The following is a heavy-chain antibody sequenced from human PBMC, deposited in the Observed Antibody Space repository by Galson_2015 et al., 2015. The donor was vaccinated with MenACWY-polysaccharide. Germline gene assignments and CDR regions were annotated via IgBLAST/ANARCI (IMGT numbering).Heavy chain of an antibody. CDR2: ISAGGGTT. J-gene: IGHJ4*02. CDR3: ARRWIAAAVTDY. CDR1: GFTFSCYV. Sequence: SMRLCCEAYGFTFSCYVMIWVRQAPGKGVEWVSVISAGGGTTYYADSEKGRFTIYRDNSKNTLYLLMNNLRAEDTALYYCARRWIAAAVTDYWGRGTLVAVSS. V-gene: IGHV3-23*01. D-gene: IGHD6-13*01.